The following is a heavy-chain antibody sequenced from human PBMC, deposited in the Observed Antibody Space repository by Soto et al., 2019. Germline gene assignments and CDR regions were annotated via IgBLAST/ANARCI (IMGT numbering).Heavy chain of an antibody. J-gene: IGHJ6*03. CDR3: ARRKNPKVYYDFWSGYPKTGVSYYYCMDV. CDR1: GYTFTSYG. D-gene: IGHD3-3*01. Sequence: ASVKVSCKASGYTFTSYGISWVRQAPGQGLEWMGWISAYNGNTNYAQKLQGRVTMTTDTSTSTAYMELSSLRSEDTAVYYCARRKNPKVYYDFWSGYPKTGVSYYYCMDVWGKGTTVTVSS. V-gene: IGHV1-18*01. CDR2: ISAYNGNT.